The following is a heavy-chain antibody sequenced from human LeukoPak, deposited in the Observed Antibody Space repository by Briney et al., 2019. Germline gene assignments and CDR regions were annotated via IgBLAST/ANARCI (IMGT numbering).Heavy chain of an antibody. CDR2: ISYDGSNK. D-gene: IGHD2-15*01. Sequence: PGGSLRLSCAASGFTFCSYAMHWVRQAPGKGLEWVAVISYDGSNKYYADSVKGRFTISRDNSKNTLYLQMNSLRAEDTAVYYCALHKDIVVVVAASSYFDYWGQGTLVTVSS. CDR1: GFTFCSYA. V-gene: IGHV3-30-3*01. CDR3: ALHKDIVVVVAASSYFDY. J-gene: IGHJ4*02.